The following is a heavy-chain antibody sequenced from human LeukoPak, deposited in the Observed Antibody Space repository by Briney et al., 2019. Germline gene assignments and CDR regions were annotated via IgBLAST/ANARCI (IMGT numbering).Heavy chain of an antibody. CDR3: ARVGALSSSWLLY. V-gene: IGHV3-23*01. CDR2: IKGSGGST. D-gene: IGHD6-13*01. J-gene: IGHJ4*02. CDR1: GFTFSSHG. Sequence: GGSLRLSCAASGFTFSSHGMSWVRQAPGKGLEWVSGIKGSGGSTYYGDSVEGRFTISRDNSKNTLYLLMNSLRAEDTAVYYCARVGALSSSWLLYWGQGTLVTVSS.